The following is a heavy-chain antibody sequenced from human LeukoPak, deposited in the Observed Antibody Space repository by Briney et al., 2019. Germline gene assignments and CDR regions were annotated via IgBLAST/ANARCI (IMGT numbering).Heavy chain of an antibody. CDR1: GFTFSSYS. CDR2: ISSNRSTI. D-gene: IGHD5-24*01. CDR3: ARHGRFDY. V-gene: IGHV3-48*01. Sequence: GGSLRLSRAASGFTFSSYSMNWVRQAPGKGLEWVSYISSNRSTIYYADSVKGRFTISRDNAKNSLYLQMNSMRAEDTAVYYCARHGRFDYWGQGTLGTVSS. J-gene: IGHJ4*02.